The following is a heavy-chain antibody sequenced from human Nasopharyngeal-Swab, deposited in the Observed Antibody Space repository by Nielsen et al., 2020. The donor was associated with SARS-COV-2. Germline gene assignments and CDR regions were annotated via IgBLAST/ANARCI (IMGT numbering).Heavy chain of an antibody. Sequence: GESLKISCAASEFTFSSYAMSWVRQAPGKGLEWVSVISGTGVTTYYADSVKGRFTISRDNSKNTLYPQMDRLRAQGTGVYFCAKGEEFLTGYYPYWGQGTLVTVSS. V-gene: IGHV3-23*01. J-gene: IGHJ4*02. CDR3: AKGEEFLTGYYPY. D-gene: IGHD3-9*01. CDR1: EFTFSSYA. CDR2: ISGTGVTT.